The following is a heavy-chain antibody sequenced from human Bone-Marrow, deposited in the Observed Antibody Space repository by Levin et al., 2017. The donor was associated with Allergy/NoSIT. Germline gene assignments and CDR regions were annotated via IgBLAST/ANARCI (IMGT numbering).Heavy chain of an antibody. CDR1: NDSIGRGGYY. D-gene: IGHD1-14*01. CDR3: ARLDGYKFDS. V-gene: IGHV4-31*03. Sequence: ASETLSLTCTVSNDSIGRGGYYWSWIRQHPGKGLEHIGYISHRGNTYYNPSLKSRLTMSLDTSNNQFSLNLISVTAADTAIYYCARLDGYKFDSWGQGTPVIVSS. CDR2: ISHRGNT. J-gene: IGHJ4*02.